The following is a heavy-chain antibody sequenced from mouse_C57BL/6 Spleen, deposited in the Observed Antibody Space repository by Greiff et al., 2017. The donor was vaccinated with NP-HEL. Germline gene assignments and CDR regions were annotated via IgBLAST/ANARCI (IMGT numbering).Heavy chain of an antibody. J-gene: IGHJ1*03. D-gene: IGHD2-4*01. CDR1: GYTFTSYW. Sequence: LQQPGAELVMPGASVKLSCKASGYTFTSYWMHWVKQRPGQGLEWIGEIDPSDSYTNYNQKFKGKSTLTVDKSSSTAYMQLSSLTSEDAAVYYCAREGAYDYGRGRYFDVWGTGTTVTVSS. CDR3: AREGAYDYGRGRYFDV. CDR2: IDPSDSYT. V-gene: IGHV1-69*01.